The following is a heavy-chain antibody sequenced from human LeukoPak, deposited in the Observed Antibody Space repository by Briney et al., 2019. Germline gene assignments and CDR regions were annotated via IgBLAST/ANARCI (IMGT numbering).Heavy chain of an antibody. J-gene: IGHJ2*01. V-gene: IGHV1-46*01. Sequence: GASVKVSCKASGYTFTSYYMHWVRQAPGQGLEWMGIINPSGGSTSYAQKFQGRVTMARDTSTSTVYMELSSLRSEDTAVYYCARDRKQLVLMGYFDLWGRGTLVTVSS. D-gene: IGHD6-13*01. CDR2: INPSGGST. CDR1: GYTFTSYY. CDR3: ARDRKQLVLMGYFDL.